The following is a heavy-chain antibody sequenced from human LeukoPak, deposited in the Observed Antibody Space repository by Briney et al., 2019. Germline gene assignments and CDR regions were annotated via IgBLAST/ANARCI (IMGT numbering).Heavy chain of an antibody. CDR3: ARVGATTWDFDY. D-gene: IGHD1-26*01. Sequence: PSETLSLTCTVSGGSISSYYWSWIRQPPGKGLEWIGYIYYSGSTNYNPTLKSRVTISVDTSKNQFSLKLSSVTAADTAVYYCARVGATTWDFDYWGQGTLVTVSS. CDR1: GGSISSYY. CDR2: IYYSGST. J-gene: IGHJ4*02. V-gene: IGHV4-59*01.